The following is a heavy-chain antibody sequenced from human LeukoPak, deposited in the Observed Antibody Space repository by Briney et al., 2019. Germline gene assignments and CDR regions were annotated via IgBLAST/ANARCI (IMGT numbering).Heavy chain of an antibody. D-gene: IGHD5-24*01. Sequence: GGSLRLSCAASGFTFDDYAMHWVRQAPGKGLEWVSGISWNSGSIGYADSVKGRFAISRDNAKNSLYPQMNSLRAEDMALYYCARRDDRNGHAFDYWGQGTLVTVSS. CDR2: ISWNSGSI. CDR3: ARRDDRNGHAFDY. J-gene: IGHJ4*02. V-gene: IGHV3-9*03. CDR1: GFTFDDYA.